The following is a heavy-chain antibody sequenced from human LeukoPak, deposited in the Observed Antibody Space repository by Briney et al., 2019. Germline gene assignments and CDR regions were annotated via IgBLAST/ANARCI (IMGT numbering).Heavy chain of an antibody. CDR1: GFTLSSYW. J-gene: IGHJ6*02. CDR2: TNHNGNVN. D-gene: IGHD3-16*01. CDR3: ARGGGLDV. V-gene: IGHV3-7*03. Sequence: GGSLRLSCAASGFTLSSYWMNWARQAPGKGLEWVASTNHNGNVNYYVDSVKGRFTISRDNAKNSLYLQMSNLRAEDTAVYFCARGGGLDVWGQGATVTVSS.